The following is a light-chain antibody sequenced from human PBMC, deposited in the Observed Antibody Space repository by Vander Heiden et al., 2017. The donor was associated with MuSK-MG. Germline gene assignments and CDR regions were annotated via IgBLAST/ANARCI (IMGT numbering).Light chain of an antibody. CDR2: WAS. V-gene: IGKV4-1*01. Sequence: DIVMTQSPDSLAVSLGERATINCKSSQNILYSSNNKKYLAWYQQKPGQPPKLLIYWASTRESGVPDRFSGSGSGTDFTLTISSLQAEDVAVYYCQQDDSTPFTFGPGTKVDIK. J-gene: IGKJ3*01. CDR1: QNILYSSNNKKY. CDR3: QQDDSTPFT.